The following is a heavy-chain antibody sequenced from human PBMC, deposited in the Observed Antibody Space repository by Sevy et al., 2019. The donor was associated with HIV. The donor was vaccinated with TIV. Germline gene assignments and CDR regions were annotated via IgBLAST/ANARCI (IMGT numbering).Heavy chain of an antibody. Sequence: SETLSLTCTVSGCSISRFYWSWIRQPAGKGLKWIWRVYSSGKTKYHPSLKSRVTMSVDTSKNQFSLKLNSVTAADTAVYYCAREADGYNYVAEYWGQGTLVTVSS. CDR3: AREADGYNYVAEY. D-gene: IGHD5-12*01. CDR2: VYSSGKT. CDR1: GCSISRFY. V-gene: IGHV4-4*07. J-gene: IGHJ4*02.